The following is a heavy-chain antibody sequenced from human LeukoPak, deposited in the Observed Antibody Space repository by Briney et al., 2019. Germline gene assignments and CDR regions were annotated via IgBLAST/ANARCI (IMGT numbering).Heavy chain of an antibody. Sequence: SETLSLTCTVSGGSISSNSYWGWIRQPPGKGLEWIGKIYYSGSTCYNPSLKSRVTISVDTSKNQFSLKLSSVTAADTAVYYCARYDFWSGFDYWGQGTLVTVSS. CDR3: ARYDFWSGFDY. CDR2: IYYSGST. CDR1: GGSISSNSY. D-gene: IGHD3-3*01. V-gene: IGHV4-39*07. J-gene: IGHJ4*02.